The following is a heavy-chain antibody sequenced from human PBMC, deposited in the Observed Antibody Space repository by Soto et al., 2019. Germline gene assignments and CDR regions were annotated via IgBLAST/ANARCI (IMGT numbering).Heavy chain of an antibody. CDR3: AQDFPVLRLLEWLNDY. D-gene: IGHD3-3*01. V-gene: IGHV3-23*01. CDR2: ISGSGGST. CDR1: GFTFSSYA. J-gene: IGHJ4*02. Sequence: EVQLLESGGVLVQPGGSLRLSCAASGFTFSSYAMSWVRQAPGKGLEWVSAISGSGGSTYYADSVKGQFTISRDNSKNTLYLQMNSLRAEDKAVYYCAQDFPVLRLLEWLNDYWVQGTLVTVSS.